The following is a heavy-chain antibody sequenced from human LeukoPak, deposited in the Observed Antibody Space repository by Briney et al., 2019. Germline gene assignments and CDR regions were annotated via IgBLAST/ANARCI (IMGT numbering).Heavy chain of an antibody. CDR2: IYSGGGT. Sequence: QPGGSLRLSCAASGFTVSSNYMNWVRQAPGKGLEWVSVIYSGGGTYYADSVKGRFTISTDNSKNTLYLQMNSLRAEDTAVYYCAKISGYYKSLDYWGQGTLVTVSS. D-gene: IGHD3-22*01. J-gene: IGHJ4*02. CDR1: GFTVSSNY. CDR3: AKISGYYKSLDY. V-gene: IGHV3-53*01.